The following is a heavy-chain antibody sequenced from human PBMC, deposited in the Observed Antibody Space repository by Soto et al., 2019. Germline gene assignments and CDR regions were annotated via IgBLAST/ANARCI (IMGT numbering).Heavy chain of an antibody. V-gene: IGHV4-39*01. J-gene: IGHJ4*02. D-gene: IGHD3-9*01. CDR3: ASLEGLATISYYFDF. Sequence: QLQLQESGPGLVKPSETLSLTCSVSDDSINSDKYYWGWIRQPPGKGLEWIGSIYYRGNAYYNPSLQTRLTISLDESKSQFSLKLNSVTAADSAVYFCASLEGLATISYYFDFWGPGALVTVSS. CDR2: IYYRGNA. CDR1: DDSINSDKYY.